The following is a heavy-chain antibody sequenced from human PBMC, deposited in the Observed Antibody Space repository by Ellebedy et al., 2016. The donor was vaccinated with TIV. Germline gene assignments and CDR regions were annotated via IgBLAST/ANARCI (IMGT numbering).Heavy chain of an antibody. CDR2: ISHCEST. J-gene: IGHJ6*02. CDR1: GASFSGYY. Sequence: MPSETLSLTCAVYGASFSGYYWSWTRPPPGTGLARIAEISHCESTNYNPSLKSRATISVDTSKNQFSLKLSSVPAADTAGYYCGRGRIGHYGRWRYGMDVWGQGTTVTVSS. V-gene: IGHV4-34*01. D-gene: IGHD3-10*01. CDR3: GRGRIGHYGRWRYGMDV.